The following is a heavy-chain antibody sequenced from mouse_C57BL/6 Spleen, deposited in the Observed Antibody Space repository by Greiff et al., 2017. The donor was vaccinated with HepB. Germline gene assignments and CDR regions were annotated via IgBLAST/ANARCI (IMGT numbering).Heavy chain of an antibody. J-gene: IGHJ1*03. V-gene: IGHV2-5*01. CDR1: GFSLTSYG. CDR2: IWRGGST. D-gene: IGHD4-1*01. CDR3: AKEGLLGRMRWYFDV. Sequence: QEQLKQSGPGLVQPSQSLSITCTVSGFSLTSYGVHWVRQSPGKGLEWLGVIWRGGSTDDNAAFMSRLSITKDNSKSQVFFKMNSLQADDTAIYYCAKEGLLGRMRWYFDVWGTGTTVTVSS.